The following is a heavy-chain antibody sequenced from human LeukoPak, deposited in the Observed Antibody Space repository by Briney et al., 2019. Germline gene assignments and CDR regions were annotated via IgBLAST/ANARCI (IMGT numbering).Heavy chain of an antibody. CDR1: GYTFTSYD. J-gene: IGHJ4*02. CDR3: ARRAASWGDFWSGYQIDY. V-gene: IGHV1-8*03. CDR2: MNPNSGNT. Sequence: GASVKVSCKASGYTFTSYDINWVRQATGQGLEWMGWMNPNSGNTGYAQKFQGRVTITRNTSISTAYMELSSLRSEDTAVYYCARRAASWGDFWSGYQIDYWGQGTLVTVSS. D-gene: IGHD3-3*01.